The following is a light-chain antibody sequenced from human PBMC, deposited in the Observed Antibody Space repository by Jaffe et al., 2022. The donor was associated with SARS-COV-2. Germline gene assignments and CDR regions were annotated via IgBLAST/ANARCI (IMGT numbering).Light chain of an antibody. Sequence: QSALTQPASVSGSPGQSITISCTGTSSDVGAYKFVSWYQQHPGKAPKLVIYEVSNRPSGVPDRFSGSTSGNTASLTISGLQPEDEAHYYCSAVSSTTTLEVFGGGTKLNVL. V-gene: IGLV2-14*01. CDR2: EVS. J-gene: IGLJ2*01. CDR1: SSDVGAYKF. CDR3: SAVSSTTTLEV.